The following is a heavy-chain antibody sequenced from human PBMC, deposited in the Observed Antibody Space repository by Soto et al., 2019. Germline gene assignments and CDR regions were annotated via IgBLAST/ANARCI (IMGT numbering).Heavy chain of an antibody. D-gene: IGHD2-2*01. CDR2: ISAYNGNT. Sequence: GASVKVSCKASGYTFTSYGISWVRQAPGQGLEWMGWISAYNGNTNYAQKLQGRVTMTTDTSTSTAYMELRSLRSDDTAVYYCARQLFYCSSTSCPNWFDPWGQGTLVTVSS. CDR3: ARQLFYCSSTSCPNWFDP. V-gene: IGHV1-18*01. CDR1: GYTFTSYG. J-gene: IGHJ5*02.